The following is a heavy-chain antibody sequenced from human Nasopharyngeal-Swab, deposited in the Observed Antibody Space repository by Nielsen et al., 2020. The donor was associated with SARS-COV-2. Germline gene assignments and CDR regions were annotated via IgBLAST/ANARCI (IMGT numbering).Heavy chain of an antibody. Sequence: GGSLRLSCAASGFTFSSSWMSWVRQAPGKGLEWVANIKQDGSEKYYVDSVKGRFTISRDNAKNSLYLQMNSLRAEDTAVYYCARDSFSRVGAAGSSHYYYCGMDVWGQGTTVTVSS. CDR2: IKQDGSEK. CDR1: GFTFSSSW. D-gene: IGHD6-13*01. CDR3: ARDSFSRVGAAGSSHYYYCGMDV. V-gene: IGHV3-7*01. J-gene: IGHJ6*02.